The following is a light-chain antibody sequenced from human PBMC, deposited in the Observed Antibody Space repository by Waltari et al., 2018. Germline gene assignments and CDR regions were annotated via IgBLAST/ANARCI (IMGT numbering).Light chain of an antibody. J-gene: IGLJ2*01. CDR1: SGSIASNY. Sequence: NFMLTQPHSVSESPGKTVTISCTSSSGSIASNYVQWYQRRPGSVPTTVIYEDNQRPSGVPDRFSGSIDSSSNSASLTISGLQTEDEADYYCQSHDANHYVVFGGGTKVTVL. CDR2: EDN. CDR3: QSHDANHYVV. V-gene: IGLV6-57*02.